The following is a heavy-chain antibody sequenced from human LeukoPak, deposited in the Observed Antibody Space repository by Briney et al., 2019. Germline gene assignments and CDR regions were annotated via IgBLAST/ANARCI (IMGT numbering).Heavy chain of an antibody. D-gene: IGHD5-24*01. CDR2: ISSSSGYI. CDR3: ARVRDGYNPSYFDY. CDR1: GFTLTNYT. J-gene: IGHJ4*02. V-gene: IGHV3-21*01. Sequence: GGSLRLSCAASGFTLTNYTMNWVRQAPGKGLEWVSSISSSSGYIYYADSVKGRFTISRDNAKNSLYLQMNSLRAEDTAVYYCARVRDGYNPSYFDYWGQGTLVTVSS.